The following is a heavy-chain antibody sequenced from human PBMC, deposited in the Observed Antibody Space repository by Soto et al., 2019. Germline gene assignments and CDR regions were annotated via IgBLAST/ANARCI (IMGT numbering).Heavy chain of an antibody. Sequence: SVKVSCKASGGTISTFSINCVRQAPGQGLEWVGGVIPIFGITNYAQKFQGRVTIRADEASNTAYMELSSLRSEDTAVYFCARHRRGSSSSSYYYYGMDVWGQGTTVTVSS. D-gene: IGHD6-6*01. CDR1: GGTISTFS. V-gene: IGHV1-69*13. CDR3: ARHRRGSSSSSYYYYGMDV. J-gene: IGHJ6*02. CDR2: VIPIFGIT.